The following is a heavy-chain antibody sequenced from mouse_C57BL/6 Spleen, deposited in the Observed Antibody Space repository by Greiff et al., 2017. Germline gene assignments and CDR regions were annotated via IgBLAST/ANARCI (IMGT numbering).Heavy chain of an antibody. CDR3: AGYYYGSRGNAWFAY. CDR1: GYTFTSYW. CDR2: IDPSDSYT. V-gene: IGHV1-50*01. J-gene: IGHJ3*01. D-gene: IGHD1-1*01. Sequence: QVQLQQPGAELVKPGASVKLSCKASGYTFTSYWMQWVKQRPGQGLEWIGEIDPSDSYTNYNQKFKGKATLTVDTSSSTAYMQLSSLTSEDSAVYYCAGYYYGSRGNAWFAYWGQGTLVTVSA.